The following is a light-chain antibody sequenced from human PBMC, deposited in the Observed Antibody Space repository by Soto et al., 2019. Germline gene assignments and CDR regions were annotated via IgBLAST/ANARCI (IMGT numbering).Light chain of an antibody. CDR2: AVS. CDR1: SSDIGGYNY. CDR3: SSYASSTFYV. V-gene: IGLV2-14*03. J-gene: IGLJ1*01. Sequence: QSALTQPASASGSPGQSITISCTGTSSDIGGYNYVSWYQQHPGKAPKLIIYAVSNRPSGVSNRFSGSKSGNTASLTISGLQADDEADYYCSSYASSTFYVFGTGTKVTVL.